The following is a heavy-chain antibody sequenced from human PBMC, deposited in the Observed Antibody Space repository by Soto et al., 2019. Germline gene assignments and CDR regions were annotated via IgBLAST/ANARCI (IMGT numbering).Heavy chain of an antibody. CDR1: GGSISSGGYY. CDR3: ARSIRYDFWSGYYLGFDP. J-gene: IGHJ5*02. D-gene: IGHD3-3*01. CDR2: IYYSGST. Sequence: QVQLQESGPGLVKPSQTLSLTCTVSGGSISSGGYYWSWIRQHPGKGLEWIGYIYYSGSTYYTPSLKSRVTISVDTSKNQFSLKLSSVTAADTAVYYCARSIRYDFWSGYYLGFDPWGQGTLVTVSS. V-gene: IGHV4-31*03.